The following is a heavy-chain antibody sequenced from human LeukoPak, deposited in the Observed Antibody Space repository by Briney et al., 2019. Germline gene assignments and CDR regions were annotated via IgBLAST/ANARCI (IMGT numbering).Heavy chain of an antibody. CDR2: IYYSGST. J-gene: IGHJ1*01. CDR3: ARHGCGGGSCPFQH. Sequence: SETLSLTCTVSGGSISSYYWSWIRQPPGKGLEWIGYIYYSGSTNYNPSLKSRVTISVDTSKNQFSLNLSSVTAADTAVYYCARHGCGGGSCPFQHWGQGTLVTVSS. D-gene: IGHD2-15*01. CDR1: GGSISSYY. V-gene: IGHV4-59*08.